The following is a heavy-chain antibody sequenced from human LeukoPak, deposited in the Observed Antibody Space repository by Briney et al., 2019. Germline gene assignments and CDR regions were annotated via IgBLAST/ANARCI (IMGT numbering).Heavy chain of an antibody. CDR3: ARWGGYCTGGSCYPLYYFDS. D-gene: IGHD2-15*01. V-gene: IGHV5-51*01. Sequence: GESLKISCKGSGYSFTSYWIGWVRQMPGKGLEWMGIIHPPHSDTRYSPSFQGQVTISADKSINTAYLQWNSLKASDTAMYYCARWGGYCTGGSCYPLYYFDSWGQGTLVTVSS. CDR1: GYSFTSYW. J-gene: IGHJ4*02. CDR2: IHPPHSDT.